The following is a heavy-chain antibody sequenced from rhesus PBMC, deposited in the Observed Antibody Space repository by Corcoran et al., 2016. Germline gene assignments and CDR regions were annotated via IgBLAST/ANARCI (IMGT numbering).Heavy chain of an antibody. CDR2: IGGSSSST. D-gene: IGHD1-1*01. V-gene: IGHV4-127*01. CDR1: GGSISGYY. Sequence: QVQLQESGPGVVKPSETLSLTCAVSGGSISGYYLWSWIRQPPGKGLVWIGYIGGSSSSTNYNPSLKSRVTISKDTSKNQFSLKLSSVTAADTAVYYCARGGPLYYYGLDSWGQGVVVTVSS. J-gene: IGHJ6*01. CDR3: ARGGPLYYYGLDS.